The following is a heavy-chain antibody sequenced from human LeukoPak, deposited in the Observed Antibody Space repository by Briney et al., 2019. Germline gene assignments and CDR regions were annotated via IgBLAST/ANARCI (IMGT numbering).Heavy chain of an antibody. Sequence: SETLSLTCTVSGGSVSNENYYWSWIRQPPGKGLEWIAYVYYSGSTTNNPSLWSRLSISVDTSKNQFSLKLSSVTAADTAVYYCARYAGRDAHFDHRGQGTLVTVSS. CDR2: VYYSGST. CDR1: GGSVSNENYY. V-gene: IGHV4-61*01. J-gene: IGHJ4*02. CDR3: ARYAGRDAHFDH.